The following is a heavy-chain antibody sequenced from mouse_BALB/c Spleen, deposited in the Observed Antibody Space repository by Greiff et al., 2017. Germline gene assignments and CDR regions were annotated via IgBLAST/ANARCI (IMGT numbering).Heavy chain of an antibody. V-gene: IGHV1-7*01. CDR2: INPSTGYT. J-gene: IGHJ2*01. Sequence: QVQLKESGAELAKPGASVKMSCKASGYTFTSYWMHWVKQRPGQGLEWIGYINPSTGYTEYNQKFKDKATLTADKSSSTAYMQLSSLTSEDSAVYYCARRRLGRLDYWGQGTTVTVSS. CDR1: GYTFTSYW. CDR3: ARRRLGRLDY. D-gene: IGHD4-1*01.